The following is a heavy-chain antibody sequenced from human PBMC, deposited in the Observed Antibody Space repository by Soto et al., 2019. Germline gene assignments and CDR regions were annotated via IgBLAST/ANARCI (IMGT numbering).Heavy chain of an antibody. CDR2: IYWDDDK. CDR1: GFSLSTSGVG. J-gene: IGHJ4*02. D-gene: IGHD2-21*02. Sequence: QITLKESGPTLVKPTQTLTLTCTFSGFSLSTSGVGVGWIRQPPGKALEWLALIYWDDDKRYSPSLKSRLTITKDTSKNQVVLTMTNMDPVDTATYYCAHPTYCGGACYWYYFDYWGQGTLVTVSS. V-gene: IGHV2-5*02. CDR3: AHPTYCGGACYWYYFDY.